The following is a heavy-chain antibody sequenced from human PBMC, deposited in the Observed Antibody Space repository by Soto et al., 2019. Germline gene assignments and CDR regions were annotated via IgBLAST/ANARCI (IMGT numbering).Heavy chain of an antibody. CDR1: GFNFADFV. J-gene: IGHJ4*02. V-gene: IGHV3-9*01. CDR2: IWTDSSRR. D-gene: IGHD2-8*01. Sequence: EVQLVESGGDLVQPGRSLRLSCAASGFNFADFVMHWVRQAPGKGLEYVSGIWTDSSRRAYAGSVKGRFIISRDNAKNPLYRQRDSLRTDYTAFYYGVKDLPNGSVDHWGQGTLVTVSS. CDR3: VKDLPNGSVDH.